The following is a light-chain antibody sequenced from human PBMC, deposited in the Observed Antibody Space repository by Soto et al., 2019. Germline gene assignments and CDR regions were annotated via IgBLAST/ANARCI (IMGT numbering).Light chain of an antibody. CDR3: QSNDCRLSGYV. J-gene: IGLJ1*01. V-gene: IGLV1-40*01. CDR1: SANIGAAYN. Sequence: QSALTQPPSVSGAPGRRVTISCTGSSANIGAAYNVDWYQQLPGTAPKLLIYGNNNRPSGLPARFSGSKSGTSASLAIAGLQAEDEGDDYWQSNDCRLSGYVFGSGTKVTVL. CDR2: GNN.